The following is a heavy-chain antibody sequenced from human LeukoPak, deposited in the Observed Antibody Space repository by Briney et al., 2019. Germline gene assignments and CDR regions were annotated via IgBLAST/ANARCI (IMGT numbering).Heavy chain of an antibody. CDR2: IYPGDSDT. CDR1: GYSFTRYW. Sequence: GESLKISCEASGYSFTRYWIAWVRQTPGKGLEWMGIIYPGDSDTKYSASFQGQVTISVDISINTAYLQWNSLRTSDTAMYYCARREAAAVNYFDSWGQGTQVIVSP. V-gene: IGHV5-51*01. CDR3: ARREAAAVNYFDS. D-gene: IGHD6-13*01. J-gene: IGHJ4*02.